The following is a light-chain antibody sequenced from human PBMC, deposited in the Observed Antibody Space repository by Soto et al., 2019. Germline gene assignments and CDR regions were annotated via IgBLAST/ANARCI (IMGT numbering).Light chain of an antibody. CDR2: GAS. CDR3: QQYGGSRMYT. CDR1: RSVSSSY. V-gene: IGKV3-20*01. J-gene: IGKJ2*01. Sequence: EIVLTQSPGTLSLSPGERATLSCRASRSVSSSYLSWYQQKPGQAPRLLIYGASTRATGIPDRFSGSGSGTDFTLAISRLEPEDFAVYYCQQYGGSRMYTFGQGTKLEIK.